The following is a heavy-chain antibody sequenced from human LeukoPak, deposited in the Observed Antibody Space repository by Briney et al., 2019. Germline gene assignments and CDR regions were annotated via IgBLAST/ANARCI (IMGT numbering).Heavy chain of an antibody. CDR1: GGTFSSYA. Sequence: ASVKVSCKASGGTFSSYAISWVRQAPGQGLEWMGRIIPILGIANYAQKFQGRVTITADKSTSTAYMELSSLRSEDTAVYYCARADIGDGYREDYWGQGTLVTVSS. D-gene: IGHD5-24*01. V-gene: IGHV1-69*04. CDR3: ARADIGDGYREDY. J-gene: IGHJ4*02. CDR2: IIPILGIA.